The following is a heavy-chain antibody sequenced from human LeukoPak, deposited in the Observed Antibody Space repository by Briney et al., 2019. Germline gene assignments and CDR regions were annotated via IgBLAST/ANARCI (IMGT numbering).Heavy chain of an antibody. Sequence: PSETLSLTCTVSGGSISSYYWSWIRQPPGKGLEWIGYIYYSGSTNYNPSLKSRVTISVDTSKNQFSLKLSSVTAADTAVYYCARVGYSSEIDYWGQGTLVTVSS. J-gene: IGHJ4*02. CDR3: ARVGYSSEIDY. V-gene: IGHV4-59*01. CDR2: IYYSGST. CDR1: GGSISSYY. D-gene: IGHD6-19*01.